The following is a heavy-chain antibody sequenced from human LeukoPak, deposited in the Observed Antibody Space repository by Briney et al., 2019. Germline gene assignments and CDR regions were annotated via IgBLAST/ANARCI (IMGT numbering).Heavy chain of an antibody. CDR1: GFTFSTYE. Sequence: GGSLRLSCAASGFTFSTYEMNWVRQAPGKGLEWVSYISGNGRTIYYADSVKGRFTISRDNARKSLYLQMNSLRVEDTAVYYCASATATAGSLLGYWGQGALVTVSS. D-gene: IGHD4-17*01. J-gene: IGHJ4*02. CDR2: ISGNGRTI. V-gene: IGHV3-48*03. CDR3: ASATATAGSLLGY.